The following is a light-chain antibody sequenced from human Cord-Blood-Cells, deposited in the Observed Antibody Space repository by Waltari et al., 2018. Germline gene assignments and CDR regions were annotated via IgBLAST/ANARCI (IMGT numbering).Light chain of an antibody. CDR1: QGISSY. CDR3: QQLNSYPRT. J-gene: IGKJ1*01. Sequence: IQLTQSPSSLSPSVGDRVTITCRASQGISSYLAWYQQKPGKAPKLLIYAASTLQSGVPSRFSGSGSGTDFTLTISSLQPEDFATYYCQQLNSYPRTFGQGTKVEIK. V-gene: IGKV1-9*01. CDR2: AAS.